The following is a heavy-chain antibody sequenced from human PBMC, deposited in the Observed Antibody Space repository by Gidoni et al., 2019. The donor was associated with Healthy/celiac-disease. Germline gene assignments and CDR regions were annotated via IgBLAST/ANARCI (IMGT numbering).Heavy chain of an antibody. CDR1: GFTFSSYW. D-gene: IGHD5-18*01. CDR2: INSDGSST. V-gene: IGHV3-74*01. J-gene: IGHJ6*02. Sequence: EVQLVESGGGLVQPGGSLRLSCAASGFTFSSYWMHWVRQAPGKGLVWFSRINSDGSSTSYADSVKGRFTISRDNAKNTLYLQMNSLRAEDTAVYYCARVDTAMVDYYYYGMDVWGQGTTVTVSS. CDR3: ARVDTAMVDYYYYGMDV.